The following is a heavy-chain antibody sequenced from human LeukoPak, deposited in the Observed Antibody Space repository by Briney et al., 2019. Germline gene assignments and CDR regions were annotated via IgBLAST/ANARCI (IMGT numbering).Heavy chain of an antibody. CDR1: GLTFSDFW. Sequence: PGGSLRLSCAASGLTFSDFWMHWVRQPPGKGLVWVALVKGDGRTTIYAVSVKGRFTISRDNAKNTLYLQMNSLRADDSGVYYCATGHSYGYDYWGQGVLVTVSS. CDR2: VKGDGRTT. CDR3: ATGHSYGYDY. J-gene: IGHJ4*02. V-gene: IGHV3-74*01. D-gene: IGHD5-18*01.